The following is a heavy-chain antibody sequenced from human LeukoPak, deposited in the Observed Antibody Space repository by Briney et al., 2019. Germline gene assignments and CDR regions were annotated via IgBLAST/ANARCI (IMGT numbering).Heavy chain of an antibody. V-gene: IGHV4-59*08. Sequence: SETLSLTCTVSGGSISSYYWSWIRQPPGKGLEWIGSIFHSGSTYYNPSLKSRVTISVDTSKNQFSLKLSSVTAADTAVYYCARSGYSSSWPYYYYYYYMDVWGKGTTVTISS. CDR1: GGSISSYY. CDR3: ARSGYSSSWPYYYYYYYMDV. CDR2: IFHSGST. D-gene: IGHD6-13*01. J-gene: IGHJ6*03.